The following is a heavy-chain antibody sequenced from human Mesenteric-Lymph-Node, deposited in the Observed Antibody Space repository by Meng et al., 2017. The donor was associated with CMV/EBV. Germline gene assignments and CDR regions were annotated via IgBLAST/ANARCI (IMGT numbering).Heavy chain of an antibody. V-gene: IGHV1-69*02. J-gene: IGHJ5*02. CDR3: ASARSPHCSSTSCQIFDP. Sequence: SVKVSCKASRYTFTKYFTQWVRQAPGQGLEWMGRIIPILGIANYAQKFQGRVTITADKSTSTAYMELSSLRSEDTAVYYCASARSPHCSSTSCQIFDPWGQGTLVTVSS. D-gene: IGHD2-2*01. CDR1: RYTFTKYF. CDR2: IIPILGIA.